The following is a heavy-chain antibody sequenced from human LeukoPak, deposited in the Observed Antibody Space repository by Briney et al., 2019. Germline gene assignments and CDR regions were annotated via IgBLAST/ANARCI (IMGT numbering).Heavy chain of an antibody. V-gene: IGHV3-23*01. J-gene: IGHJ4*02. D-gene: IGHD1-1*01. Sequence: GGSLSLSCAASGFAVSSYCMTWVRQVPGKGREWVSGINVGGGGTFYAVSVEGWFTISRDNSNNTLFLQMNGLRSEDTAVYYCAKVGIGWVAFENWGQGTQVTVSS. CDR2: INVGGGGT. CDR3: AKVGIGWVAFEN. CDR1: GFAVSSYC.